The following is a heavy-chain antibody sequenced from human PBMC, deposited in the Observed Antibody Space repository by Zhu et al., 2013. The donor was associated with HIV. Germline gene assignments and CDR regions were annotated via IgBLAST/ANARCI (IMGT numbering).Heavy chain of an antibody. Sequence: QVQLVQSGPEVKKPGASVKVSCKASGYTFTTYGISWVRQAPGQGLEWMGWISGNSDIIKYVEKYQDRVTMTTDTSTNTAHMELRSLRSDDTAVYYCARTNILTGYYYFDHWGQGSLVTVSS. CDR3: ARTNILTGYYYFDH. CDR1: GYTFTTYG. D-gene: IGHD3-9*01. V-gene: IGHV1-18*04. CDR2: ISGNSDII. J-gene: IGHJ4*02.